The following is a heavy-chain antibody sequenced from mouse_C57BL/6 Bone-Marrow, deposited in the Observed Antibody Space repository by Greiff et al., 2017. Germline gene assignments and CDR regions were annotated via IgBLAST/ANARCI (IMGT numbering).Heavy chain of an antibody. V-gene: IGHV1-5*01. CDR2: IYPGNSDT. CDR1: GYTFTSYW. J-gene: IGHJ3*01. Sequence: VQLQQSGTVLARPGASVKMSCKTSGYTFTSYWMHWVKQRPGQGLEWIGAIYPGNSDTSYNQKFKGKAKLTAVTSASTAYMELSSLTNEDSAVYYCTRGYDYDLAWFAYWGQGTLVTVSA. CDR3: TRGYDYDLAWFAY. D-gene: IGHD2-4*01.